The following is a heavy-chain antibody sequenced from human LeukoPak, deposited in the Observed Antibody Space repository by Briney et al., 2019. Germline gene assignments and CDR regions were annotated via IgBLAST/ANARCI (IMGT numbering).Heavy chain of an antibody. CDR3: VRDRTGGYYYYGMDA. CDR2: IWYDGSNQ. D-gene: IGHD3/OR15-3a*01. Sequence: GGSLRLSCAASGFTFSSYGMHWVRQAPGKGLEWVSVIWYDGSNQYYADSVKGRFTISRDNSKNSLYLQMNSLRVEDTAVHYCVRDRTGGYYYYGMDAWGQGTTVTVSS. V-gene: IGHV3-33*01. CDR1: GFTFSSYG. J-gene: IGHJ6*02.